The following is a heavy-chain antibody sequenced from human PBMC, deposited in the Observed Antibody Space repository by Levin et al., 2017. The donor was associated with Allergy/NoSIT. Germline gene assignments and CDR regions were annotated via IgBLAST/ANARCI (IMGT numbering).Heavy chain of an antibody. V-gene: IGHV4-39*01. Sequence: SQTLSLTCTVSGGSISSSSYYWGWIRQPPGKGLEWIGSIYYSGSTYYNPSLKSRVTISVDTSKNQFSLKLSSVTAADTAVYYCARLLLWFGDYGYYFDYWGQGTLVTVSS. J-gene: IGHJ4*02. D-gene: IGHD3-10*01. CDR1: GGSISSSSYY. CDR3: ARLLLWFGDYGYYFDY. CDR2: IYYSGST.